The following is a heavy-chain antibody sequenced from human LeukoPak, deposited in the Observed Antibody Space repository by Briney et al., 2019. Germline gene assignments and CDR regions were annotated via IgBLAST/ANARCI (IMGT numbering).Heavy chain of an antibody. D-gene: IGHD5-18*01. Sequence: GGPLRLSCAASGFILNNHAVTWVRQAPGEGLQWISVISGSGSTIEYEDSVKGRFTISRDNSKNTVSLQMNNLRVEDTAIYYCAKNVMVKRYIDYWGQGTPVTVSS. J-gene: IGHJ4*02. CDR2: ISGSGSTI. CDR1: GFILNNHA. V-gene: IGHV3-23*01. CDR3: AKNVMVKRYIDY.